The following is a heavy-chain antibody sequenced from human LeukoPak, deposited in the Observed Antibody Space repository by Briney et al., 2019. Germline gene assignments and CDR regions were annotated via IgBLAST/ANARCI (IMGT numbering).Heavy chain of an antibody. CDR3: AREGGIGVVYAFDI. CDR1: GGTFSSYA. D-gene: IGHD3-3*01. V-gene: IGHV1-69*04. J-gene: IGHJ3*02. Sequence: ASVKVSCKASGGTFSSYAISWVRQAPGQGLEWMGRIIPILGIANYAQKFQGRVTITADKSTSTAYMELSSLRSEDTAVYYCAREGGIGVVYAFDIWGQGTMVTVPS. CDR2: IIPILGIA.